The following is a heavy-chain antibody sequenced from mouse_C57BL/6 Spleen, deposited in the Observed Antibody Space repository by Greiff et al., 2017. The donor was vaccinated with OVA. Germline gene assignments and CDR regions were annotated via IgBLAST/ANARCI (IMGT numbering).Heavy chain of an antibody. CDR1: GYAFSSYW. CDR3: ARSGNWDWDY. V-gene: IGHV1-80*01. Sequence: QVHVKQSGAELVKPGASVKISCKASGYAFSSYWMNWVKQRPGKGLEWIGQIYPGDGDTNYNGKFKGKATLTADKSSSTAYMQLSSLTSEDSAVYFCARSGNWDWDYWGQGTTLTVSS. J-gene: IGHJ2*01. CDR2: IYPGDGDT. D-gene: IGHD4-1*01.